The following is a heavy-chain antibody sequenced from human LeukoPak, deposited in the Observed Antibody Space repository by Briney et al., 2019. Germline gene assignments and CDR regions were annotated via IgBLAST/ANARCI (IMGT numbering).Heavy chain of an antibody. CDR2: INHSGST. CDR1: GGSFSGYY. D-gene: IGHD2-21*01. V-gene: IGHV4-34*01. Sequence: PSETLSLTCAVYGGSFSGYYWSWIRQPPGKGLEWIGEINHSGSTNYNPSLKSRVTISVDTSKNQFSLKLSSVTAADTAVYYCARVMYSADYWGQGTLVTVSS. CDR3: ARVMYSADY. J-gene: IGHJ4*02.